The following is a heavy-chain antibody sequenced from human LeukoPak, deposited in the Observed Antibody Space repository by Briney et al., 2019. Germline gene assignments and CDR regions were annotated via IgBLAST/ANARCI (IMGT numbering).Heavy chain of an antibody. Sequence: GGSLRLSCAASGFTVSSNHMSWVRQAPGKGLEWVSVIYSGGSTYYADSVKGRFTISRDNSKNTLYLQMNSLRAEDTAVYYCASAPTTDYYYGMDVWGKGTTVTVSS. D-gene: IGHD1-26*01. CDR1: GFTVSSNH. V-gene: IGHV3-53*01. J-gene: IGHJ6*04. CDR3: ASAPTTDYYYGMDV. CDR2: IYSGGST.